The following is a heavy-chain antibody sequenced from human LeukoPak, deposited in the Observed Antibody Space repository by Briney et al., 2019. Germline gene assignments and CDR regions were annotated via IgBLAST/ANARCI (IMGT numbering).Heavy chain of an antibody. CDR1: GFTFDIYP. D-gene: IGHD3-10*01. CDR3: AKEGPYGRGCQPLDS. J-gene: IGHJ4*02. V-gene: IGHV3-9*01. Sequence: PGGSLRLSCAASGFTFDIYPMHWVRQAPGKGPEWVSGICRNSGCLGYADSVKGRFTISRDDAKNSLYLQINSLRAEDTALYYCAKEGPYGRGCQPLDSWGQGTLVTVSS. CDR2: ICRNSGCL.